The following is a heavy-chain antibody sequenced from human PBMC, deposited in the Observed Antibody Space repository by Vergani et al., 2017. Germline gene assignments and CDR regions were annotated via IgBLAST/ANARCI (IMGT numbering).Heavy chain of an antibody. CDR2: IYYSGST. CDR1: GGSISSSSYY. J-gene: IGHJ3*02. CDR3: ARDSPRVVATISVFGAFDI. D-gene: IGHD5-12*01. Sequence: QLQLQESGPGLVKPSETLSLTCTVSGGSISSSSYYWGWIRQPPGKGLEWIGSIYYSGSTNYNPSLKSRVTISVDTSKNQFSLKLSSVTAADTAVYYCARDSPRVVATISVFGAFDIWGQGTMVTVSS. V-gene: IGHV4-39*07.